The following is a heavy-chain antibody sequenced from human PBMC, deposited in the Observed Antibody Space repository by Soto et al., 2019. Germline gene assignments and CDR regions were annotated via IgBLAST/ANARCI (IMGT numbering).Heavy chain of an antibody. Sequence: PSETLSLTCAVYGGSFSCYYWSWIRQPPGKGLEWIGYIYDSGNTNYNPSLRSRVSISVDMSKNQFSLKLNSVTAADTAMYYCARDARYYDILTGDYMGGFDYWGQGILVTVSS. D-gene: IGHD3-9*01. CDR1: GGSFSCYY. CDR3: ARDARYYDILTGDYMGGFDY. CDR2: IYDSGNT. J-gene: IGHJ4*02. V-gene: IGHV4-34*01.